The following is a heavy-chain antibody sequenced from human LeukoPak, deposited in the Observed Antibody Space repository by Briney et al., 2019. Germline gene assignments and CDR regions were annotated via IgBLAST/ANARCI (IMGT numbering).Heavy chain of an antibody. CDR2: ISAYNGNT. V-gene: IGHV1-18*04. J-gene: IGHJ4*02. CDR1: GYTFTGYY. D-gene: IGHD4-17*01. Sequence: GASVKVSCKASGYTFTGYYMHWVRQAPGQGLEWMGWISAYNGNTNYAQKLQGRVTMTTDTSTSTAYMELRSLRSDDTAVYYCARLNDYGDYVLDYWGQGTLVTVSS. CDR3: ARLNDYGDYVLDY.